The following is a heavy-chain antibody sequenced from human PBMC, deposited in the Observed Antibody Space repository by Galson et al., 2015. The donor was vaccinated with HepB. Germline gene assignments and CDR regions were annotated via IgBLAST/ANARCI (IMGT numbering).Heavy chain of an antibody. D-gene: IGHD3-10*01. CDR2: ISAYNGNT. CDR3: ARARMVRGVIIWRYFDY. Sequence: SVKVSCKASGYTFTSYGISWVRQAPGQGLEWMGWISAYNGNTNYAQKLQGRVTMTTDTSTSTAYMELRSLRSDDTAVYYCARARMVRGVIIWRYFDYWGQGTLVTVSS. CDR1: GYTFTSYG. J-gene: IGHJ4*02. V-gene: IGHV1-18*04.